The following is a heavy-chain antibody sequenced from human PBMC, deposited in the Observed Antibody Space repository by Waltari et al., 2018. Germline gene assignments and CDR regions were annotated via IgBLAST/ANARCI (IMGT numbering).Heavy chain of an antibody. CDR2: IFYGGAT. D-gene: IGHD3-10*01. CDR3: ALFGYYGSGSFYPDY. J-gene: IGHJ4*02. V-gene: IGHV4-39*07. Sequence: QMRLQESGPGLVKPSETLSLTCVVSSGSIKTTSFYWGWIRQPPGKGLEGIGSIFYGGATYYSPSLRSRVAITMDLSTNQFSLKVNSVTTADAAIYYCALFGYYGSGSFYPDYWGQG. CDR1: SGSIKTTSFY.